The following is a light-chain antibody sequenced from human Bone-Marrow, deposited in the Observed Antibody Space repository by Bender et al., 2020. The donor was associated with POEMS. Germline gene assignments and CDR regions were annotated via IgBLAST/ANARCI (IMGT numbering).Light chain of an antibody. Sequence: QSALTQPASVSGSPGQSITISCTGTSNDVGVYNYVSWYQQHPGKAPKLMIFEVTKRPSGVPDRFSGSKSGNTASLTVSGLQAEDEADYYCCSYAGSSTPVVFGGGTKLTVL. V-gene: IGLV2-14*01. CDR1: SNDVGVYNY. CDR3: CSYAGSSTPVV. CDR2: EVT. J-gene: IGLJ2*01.